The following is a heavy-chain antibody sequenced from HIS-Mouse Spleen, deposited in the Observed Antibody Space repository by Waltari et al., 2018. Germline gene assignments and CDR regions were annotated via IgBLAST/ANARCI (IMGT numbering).Heavy chain of an antibody. CDR1: GFTFSSYG. CDR3: AKDLARKDSGYDAFDI. Sequence: QVQLVESGGGVVQPGRSLRLSCAASGFTFSSYGMHWVRQAPGKGLEWVAVKYYADSVKGRFTISRDNSKNTLYLQMNSLRAEDTAVYYCAKDLARKDSGYDAFDIWGQGTMVTVSS. CDR2: K. V-gene: IGHV3-33*06. D-gene: IGHD5-12*01. J-gene: IGHJ3*02.